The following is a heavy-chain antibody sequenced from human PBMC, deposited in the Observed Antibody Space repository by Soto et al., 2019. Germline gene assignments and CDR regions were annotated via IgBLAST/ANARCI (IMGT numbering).Heavy chain of an antibody. V-gene: IGHV4-59*01. CDR3: AGTLRNRPPFDS. CDR2: IYNSGRY. Sequence: LVTLSLTCTVSGGFIWGWIRQPPDKGLEWIGYIYNSGRYNYNPSLESRLTISIDTSKNQFSLRLASVTAADTAVYYCAGTLRNRPPFDSRSQGTLVPGSS. J-gene: IGHJ4*02. CDR1: GGFI.